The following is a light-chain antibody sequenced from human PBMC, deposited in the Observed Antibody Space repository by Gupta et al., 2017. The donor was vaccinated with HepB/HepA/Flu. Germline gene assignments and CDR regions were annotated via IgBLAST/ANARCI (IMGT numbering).Light chain of an antibody. CDR2: DVS. CDR3: SSFSTGSTFVV. J-gene: IGLJ2*01. V-gene: IGLV2-14*03. CDR1: SSHVGDFNS. Sequence: HSALTQPASVSGSPGPSIAICCPGSSSHVGDFNSVFWSQQYPGRAPKLLIYDVSNLPSGVSYRFSGSKSGNTVSLTISGLHAEDDADYYGSSFSTGSTFVVFGGGTKVTVL.